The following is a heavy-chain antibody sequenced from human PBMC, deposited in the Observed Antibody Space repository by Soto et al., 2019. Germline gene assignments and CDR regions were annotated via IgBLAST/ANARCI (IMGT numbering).Heavy chain of an antibody. CDR2: MNPNSGNT. V-gene: IGHV1-8*01. CDR3: ARVVPAAASIYYYYYMDV. D-gene: IGHD2-2*01. CDR1: GYTFTSYD. J-gene: IGHJ6*03. Sequence: ASVKVSCKASGYTFTSYDINWVRQATGQGREWMGWMNPNSGNTGYAQKFQGRVTMTRNTSISTAYMELSSLRSEDTAVYYCARVVPAAASIYYYYYMDVWGKGTTVTVSS.